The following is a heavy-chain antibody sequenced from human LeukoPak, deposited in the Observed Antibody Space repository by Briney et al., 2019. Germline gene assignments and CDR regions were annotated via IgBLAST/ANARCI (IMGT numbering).Heavy chain of an antibody. D-gene: IGHD5-18*01. J-gene: IGHJ5*02. CDR1: GFSFSNYA. V-gene: IGHV3-23*01. CDR3: AKESRIQLWLPNWFDP. CDR2: ISGSGGST. Sequence: GGSLRLSCAVSGFSFSNYAMSWVRQFPGKGLEWVSAISGSGGSTYYADSVKGRFTISRDNSKNTLYLQMNSLRAEDTAVYYCAKESRIQLWLPNWFDPWGQGTLVTVSS.